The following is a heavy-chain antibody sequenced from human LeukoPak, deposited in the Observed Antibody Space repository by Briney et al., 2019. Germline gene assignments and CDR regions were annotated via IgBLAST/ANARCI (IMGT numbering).Heavy chain of an antibody. CDR1: GGSFSGYY. Sequence: SETLSLTCAVYGGSFSGYYWSWIRQPPGKGLEWIGEINHSGSTNYNPSLKSRVTISVDTSKNQFSLKLSSVTAADTAVYYCAGQSPLAYCGADCYLDGFDIWGQGTMVTVSS. CDR2: INHSGST. V-gene: IGHV4-34*01. J-gene: IGHJ3*02. CDR3: AGQSPLAYCGADCYLDGFDI. D-gene: IGHD2-21*02.